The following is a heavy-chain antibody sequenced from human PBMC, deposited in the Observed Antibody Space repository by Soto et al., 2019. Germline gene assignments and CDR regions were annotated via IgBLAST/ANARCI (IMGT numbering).Heavy chain of an antibody. CDR2: ISGHNGNT. CDR1: GYTFTNHG. CDR3: ARDLYPLAYYFDY. V-gene: IGHV1-18*01. J-gene: IGHJ4*02. Sequence: QVQLVQSGAEVKKPGASVKVSCKASGYTFTNHGISWVRQAPGQGLEWLGWISGHNGNTKYAQRLQGRVTMTTDTSTSTAYMELMSLTSDDTAVYYCARDLYPLAYYFDYWGQGTLGTVSS.